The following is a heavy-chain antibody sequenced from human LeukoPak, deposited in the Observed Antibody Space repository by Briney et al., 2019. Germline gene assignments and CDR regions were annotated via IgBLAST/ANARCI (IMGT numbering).Heavy chain of an antibody. D-gene: IGHD6-13*01. Sequence: GRSLRLSCAASGFTFSSYGMHWVRQAPGKGLEWVAVISYDGSNKYYADSVKGRFTISRDNSKNTLYLQMNSLKTKDTAVYYCTSLAAAVDYWGQGTLVTVSS. J-gene: IGHJ4*02. CDR3: TSLAAAVDY. CDR2: ISYDGSNK. V-gene: IGHV3-30*03. CDR1: GFTFSSYG.